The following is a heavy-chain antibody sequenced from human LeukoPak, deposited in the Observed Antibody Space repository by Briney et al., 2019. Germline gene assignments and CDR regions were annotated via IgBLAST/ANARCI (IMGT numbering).Heavy chain of an antibody. V-gene: IGHV4-38-2*02. Sequence: SETLSLTCTVSGYSISSGYYWGWIRQPPGKGLEWFGSIYHSGSTYYNPSLKSRVTISVDTSENQFSLKLSSVTAADTAVYYCAREGSGSYYYYYYYMDVWGKGTTVTVSS. CDR2: IYHSGST. CDR3: AREGSGSYYYYYYYMDV. J-gene: IGHJ6*03. CDR1: GYSISSGYY. D-gene: IGHD1-26*01.